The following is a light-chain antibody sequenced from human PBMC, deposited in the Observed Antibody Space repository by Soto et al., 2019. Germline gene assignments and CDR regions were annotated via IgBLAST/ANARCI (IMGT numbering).Light chain of an antibody. CDR3: LQAKSFPRT. J-gene: IGKJ4*01. CDR2: GAS. CDR1: QDVSIW. V-gene: IGKV1-12*01. Sequence: DIQMTQSPSSLSASVGDKVTITCRASQDVSIWLAWFQQKPGEAPKLLIYGASSLQSGVPSRFSGTGSGTDFTLTINSLQPEDFATDYCLQAKSFPRTFGGGTKVEVK.